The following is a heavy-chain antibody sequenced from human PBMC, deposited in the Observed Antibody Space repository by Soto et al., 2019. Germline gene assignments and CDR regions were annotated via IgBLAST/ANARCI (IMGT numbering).Heavy chain of an antibody. V-gene: IGHV3-74*03. CDR1: GFSFSSSW. CDR2: ISFAGTAT. D-gene: IGHD2-21*02. J-gene: IGHJ3*02. Sequence: EVQLVESGGGLVQPGGSLRLSCAASGFSFSSSWMHWVRQAPGKGLVWVSRISFAGTATTSADAVKGRFIISRDNAKNTLFLQMHNLRADDTAMYYCVRDRRLRGHPFDSWGQGTVVSVSS. CDR3: VRDRRLRGHPFDS.